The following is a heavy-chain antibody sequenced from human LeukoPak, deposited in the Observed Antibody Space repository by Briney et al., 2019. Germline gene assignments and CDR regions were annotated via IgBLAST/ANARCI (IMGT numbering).Heavy chain of an antibody. CDR3: ARGAGGVPLDY. J-gene: IGHJ4*02. D-gene: IGHD1-1*01. V-gene: IGHV4-34*01. Sequence: SETLSLTCAVYGGSFSGYYWSWIRQPPGKGLEWIGEINHSGSTNYNPSLKSRVTISVDTSKNQFSLKLSSVTAADTAVYYCARGAGGVPLDYWGQGTLVTVSS. CDR1: GGSFSGYY. CDR2: INHSGST.